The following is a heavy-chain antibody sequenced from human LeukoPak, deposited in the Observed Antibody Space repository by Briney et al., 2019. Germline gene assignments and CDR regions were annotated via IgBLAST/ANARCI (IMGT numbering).Heavy chain of an antibody. CDR2: INHSGST. J-gene: IGHJ6*02. CDR1: GGSLSGYY. D-gene: IGHD3-10*01. Sequence: PSETLSLTCAVYGGSLSGYYWSWIRQPPGKGLEWIGEINHSGSTNYNPSLKSRVTISVDTSKNQFSLKLSSVTAADTAVYYCARGPWWFGSGRGYYYYGMDVWGQGTTVTVSS. CDR3: ARGPWWFGSGRGYYYYGMDV. V-gene: IGHV4-34*01.